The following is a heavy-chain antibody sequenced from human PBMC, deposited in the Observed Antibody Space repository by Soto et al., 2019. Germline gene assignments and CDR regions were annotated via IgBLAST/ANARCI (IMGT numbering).Heavy chain of an antibody. CDR3: ARLRGSGSLADFDS. D-gene: IGHD2-15*01. V-gene: IGHV4-39*01. J-gene: IGHJ4*02. CDR1: GVSITRSSYS. CDR2: AHHHSGSS. Sequence: QLQESGPGLVKASETLSLTCTVSGVSITRSSYSWGWFRQSPGKGLDWIANAHHHSGSSYYNPSLTTPFHISLDTSANEFSLTVQSVTASDTALYFCARLRGSGSLADFDSWGQGALVIVSS.